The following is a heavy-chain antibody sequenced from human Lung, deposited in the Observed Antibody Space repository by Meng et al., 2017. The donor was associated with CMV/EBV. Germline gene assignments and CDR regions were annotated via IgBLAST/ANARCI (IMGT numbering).Heavy chain of an antibody. Sequence: SXKGSGYRFTSYWIGWVRQMPGKGLDWMGIIYPDDSDTRYSPSFQGQVTISADKSISTAYLQWRSLKASDTAIYYCARLGVTRAVGYYYYAMDVWXQGTXVTVSS. V-gene: IGHV5-51*01. CDR1: GYRFTSYW. J-gene: IGHJ6*02. CDR3: ARLGVTRAVGYYYYAMDV. CDR2: IYPDDSDT. D-gene: IGHD4-23*01.